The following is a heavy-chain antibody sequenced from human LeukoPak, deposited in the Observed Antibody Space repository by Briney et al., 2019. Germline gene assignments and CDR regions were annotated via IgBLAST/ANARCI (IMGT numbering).Heavy chain of an antibody. Sequence: GGSLRLSCAVSGFTFSTYWMTWVRQAPGEGLKWVANIDQDGSEKYYVDSVKGRCTISRDNAKNSLYLQMNSLRAEDTAVYYCARGKGWTDYWGQGTLVTVSS. V-gene: IGHV3-7*05. D-gene: IGHD6-19*01. CDR2: IDQDGSEK. CDR1: GFTFSTYW. CDR3: ARGKGWTDY. J-gene: IGHJ4*02.